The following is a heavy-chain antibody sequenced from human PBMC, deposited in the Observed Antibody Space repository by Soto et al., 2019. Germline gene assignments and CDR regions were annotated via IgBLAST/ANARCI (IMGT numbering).Heavy chain of an antibody. D-gene: IGHD6-19*01. CDR1: GFSFGTFV. V-gene: IGHV3-23*01. Sequence: GGSLRLSCAASGFSFGTFVMTWFRQAPGGGLEWVASITDSGYTASYAETVEGRFTVSRDNSKNKLHLQMNDLRAEDTATYYCAKHGQWLATPPEAWGQGTLVTVSS. CDR2: ITDSGYTA. J-gene: IGHJ4*02. CDR3: AKHGQWLATPPEA.